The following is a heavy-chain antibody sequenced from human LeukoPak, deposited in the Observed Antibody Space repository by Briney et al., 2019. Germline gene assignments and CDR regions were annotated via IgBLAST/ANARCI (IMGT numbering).Heavy chain of an antibody. J-gene: IGHJ4*02. V-gene: IGHV4-34*01. CDR1: GGSFSGYY. Sequence: PSETLSLTCAVYGGSFSGYYWSWIRQPPGKGLEWIGEINHSGSTNYNPSLKSRVTISVDTSKNQFSLKLSSVTAADTAVYYCAKNPYYYGSGSYWDDYWGQGTLVTVSS. CDR2: INHSGST. D-gene: IGHD3-10*01. CDR3: AKNPYYYGSGSYWDDY.